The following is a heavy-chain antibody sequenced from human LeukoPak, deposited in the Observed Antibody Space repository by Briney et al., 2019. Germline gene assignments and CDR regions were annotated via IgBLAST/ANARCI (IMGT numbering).Heavy chain of an antibody. Sequence: GGSLRLSCAASGFRFNTYWMSWVRQAPGKGLEWVANIKQDGNEKYYVDSVKGRFTISRDNAKNSLYLQMNSLRAEDTAVYYCARDCGSSWYQTTFDYWGQGTLVTVSS. CDR2: IKQDGNEK. CDR1: GFRFNTYW. CDR3: ARDCGSSWYQTTFDY. V-gene: IGHV3-7*01. J-gene: IGHJ4*02. D-gene: IGHD6-13*01.